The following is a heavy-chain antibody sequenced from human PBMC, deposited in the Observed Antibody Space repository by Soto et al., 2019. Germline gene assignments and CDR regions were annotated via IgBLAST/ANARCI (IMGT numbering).Heavy chain of an antibody. J-gene: IGHJ4*02. CDR2: ISSSGTYT. Sequence: GGSLRLSCAASGFIFSDYYMGWIRQAPGRGLEWVSYISSSGTYTNYADSVKGRFTISRDSAKNSLYLQMNSQRAEDTALYYCARVARGSGRYAAFVYFDHWGQGALVTVSS. CDR1: GFIFSDYY. D-gene: IGHD3-10*01. CDR3: ARVARGSGRYAAFVYFDH. V-gene: IGHV3-11*05.